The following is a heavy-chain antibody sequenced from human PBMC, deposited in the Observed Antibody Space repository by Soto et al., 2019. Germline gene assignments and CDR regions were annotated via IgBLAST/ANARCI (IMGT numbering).Heavy chain of an antibody. V-gene: IGHV4-39*01. D-gene: IGHD6-19*01. CDR2: IYYSGST. CDR1: GGSISSSSYY. CDR3: ARYGIAVAGTGWFDP. Sequence: QLQLQESGPGLVKPSETLSLTCTVSGGSISSSSYYWGWIRQPPGKGLEWIESIYYSGSTYYNPSLKSRVTISVDTTKNQFSLKLSYVTAADTTVYYCARYGIAVAGTGWFDPWGQGTLVTVS. J-gene: IGHJ5*02.